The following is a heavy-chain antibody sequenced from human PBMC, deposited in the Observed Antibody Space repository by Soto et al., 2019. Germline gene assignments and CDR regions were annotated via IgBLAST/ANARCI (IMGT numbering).Heavy chain of an antibody. Sequence: ASVKVSCKASGYTFTSDGISWVRQAPGQGLEWMGWISAYNGNTNYAQKLQGRVTMTTDTSTSTAYMELRSLRSDDTAVYYCARSWGSGSLNYYYYYYGMDVWGQGTTVTVSS. V-gene: IGHV1-18*01. CDR3: ARSWGSGSLNYYYYYYGMDV. J-gene: IGHJ6*02. D-gene: IGHD3-10*01. CDR1: GYTFTSDG. CDR2: ISAYNGNT.